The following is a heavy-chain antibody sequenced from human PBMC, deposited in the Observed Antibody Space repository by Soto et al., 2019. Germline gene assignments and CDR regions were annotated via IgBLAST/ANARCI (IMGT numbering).Heavy chain of an antibody. D-gene: IGHD2-2*01. Sequence: GDTLNISCQSSLDSSTTYEISLVRQTPGQGLEWMGIIYPNDFYSSYSPSYQGHVTMSIDKSINTAYLQWSSLKASDTAMYYCARRYCSTTYCLRNYYDMDVWGQGSTVTVSS. V-gene: IGHV5-10-1*01. CDR3: ARRYCSTTYCLRNYYDMDV. CDR1: LDSSTTYE. CDR2: IYPNDFYS. J-gene: IGHJ6*02.